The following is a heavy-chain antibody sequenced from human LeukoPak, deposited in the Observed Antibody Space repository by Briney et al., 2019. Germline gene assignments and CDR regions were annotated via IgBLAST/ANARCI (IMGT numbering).Heavy chain of an antibody. J-gene: IGHJ4*02. D-gene: IGHD5-18*01. V-gene: IGHV3-30*18. CDR3: AKKRGYSYGYLDY. CDR1: GFTFSRYC. CDR2: ISYDGSNK. Sequence: GGSLRLSCAASGFTFSRYCMHWVRQAPGKGLEWVEVISYDGSNKYYADSVKGRFTISRDNSKNTLYLQMNSLRAEDTAVYYCAKKRGYSYGYLDYWGQGTLVTVSS.